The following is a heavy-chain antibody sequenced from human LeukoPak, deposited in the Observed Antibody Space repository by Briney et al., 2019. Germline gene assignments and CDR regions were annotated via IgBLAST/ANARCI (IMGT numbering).Heavy chain of an antibody. V-gene: IGHV4-34*01. Sequence: SETLSLTCAVYGGSFSGYYWSWIRQPPGKGLEWIGEINHSGSTNYNPSLKSRVTISLDTSKNQFSLKLSPVTAADTAVYYCARGRRVFGSSWYPGYWGQGTLVTVS. J-gene: IGHJ4*02. CDR2: INHSGST. D-gene: IGHD6-13*01. CDR3: ARGRRVFGSSWYPGY. CDR1: GGSFSGYY.